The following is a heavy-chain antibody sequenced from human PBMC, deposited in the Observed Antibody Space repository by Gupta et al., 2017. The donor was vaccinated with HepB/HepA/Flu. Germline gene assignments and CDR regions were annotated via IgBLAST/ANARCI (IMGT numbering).Heavy chain of an antibody. D-gene: IGHD1-14*01. J-gene: IGHJ6*02. Sequence: ESQLVESGGGLVHSGGSLRLSCAASALSVSDFWMSWVRQAPGKGLEWVANIKLNEREKYYVESVKGRFTISRDNAKNSLYLQMDSLNAEDTATYYCGRNNHDIDVWGQGTTVTVSS. CDR2: IKLNEREK. V-gene: IGHV3-7*01. CDR3: GRNNHDIDV. CDR1: ALSVSDFW.